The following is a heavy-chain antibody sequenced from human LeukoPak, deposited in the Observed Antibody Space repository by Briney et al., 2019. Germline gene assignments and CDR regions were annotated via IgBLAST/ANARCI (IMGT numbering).Heavy chain of an antibody. V-gene: IGHV3-33*01. CDR1: GFTFSSYG. Sequence: PGRSLRLSCAASGFTFSSYGMHWVRQAPGKGLEWVAVIWYDGSNKYYADSVKGRFTISRDNSKNTLYLQMYSLRAEDTAVYYCTRDLTAFHYYYTDVWGKGTTVIVSS. J-gene: IGHJ6*03. D-gene: IGHD2-21*02. CDR3: TRDLTAFHYYYTDV. CDR2: IWYDGSNK.